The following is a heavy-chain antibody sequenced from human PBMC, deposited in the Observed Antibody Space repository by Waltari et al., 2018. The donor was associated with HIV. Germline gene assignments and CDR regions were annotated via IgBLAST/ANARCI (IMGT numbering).Heavy chain of an antibody. CDR3: ARDLYYYGSGSRSASAFDI. Sequence: QVQLQESGPGLVKPSETLSITCTVSGGSISSYYWSWIRQAAGKGLGWIGRIYTSGSTNYNPSLKSRVTMSVDTSKNQFSLKLSSVTAADTAVYYCARDLYYYGSGSRSASAFDIWGQGTMVTVSS. V-gene: IGHV4-4*07. CDR2: IYTSGST. D-gene: IGHD3-10*01. J-gene: IGHJ3*02. CDR1: GGSISSYY.